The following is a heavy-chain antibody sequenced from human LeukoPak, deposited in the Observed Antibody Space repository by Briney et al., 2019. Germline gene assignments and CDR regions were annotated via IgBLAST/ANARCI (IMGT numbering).Heavy chain of an antibody. CDR3: AKHYGSGRLGFDY. CDR2: ISGSGGST. CDR1: GFTFSSYW. V-gene: IGHV3-23*01. D-gene: IGHD3-10*01. J-gene: IGHJ4*02. Sequence: GGSLRLSCAASGFTFSSYWMSWVRQAPGKGLEWVSAISGSGGSTYYADSVKGRFTISRDNSKNTLYLQMNSLRAEDTAVYYCAKHYGSGRLGFDYWGQGTLVTVSS.